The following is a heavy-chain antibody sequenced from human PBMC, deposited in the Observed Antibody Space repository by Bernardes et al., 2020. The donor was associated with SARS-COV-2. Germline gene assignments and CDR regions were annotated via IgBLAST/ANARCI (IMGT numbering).Heavy chain of an antibody. CDR3: ARQTYYDFWSGYYMTGAYGMDV. CDR1: GGSISSSSYY. J-gene: IGHJ6*02. V-gene: IGHV4-39*01. Sequence: SETLSLTCTVSGGSISSSSYYWGWIRQPPGKGLEWIGSIYYSGSTYYNPSLKSRVTISVDTSKNQFSLKLSSVTAADTAVYYCARQTYYDFWSGYYMTGAYGMDVWGQGTTVTVSS. D-gene: IGHD3-3*01. CDR2: IYYSGST.